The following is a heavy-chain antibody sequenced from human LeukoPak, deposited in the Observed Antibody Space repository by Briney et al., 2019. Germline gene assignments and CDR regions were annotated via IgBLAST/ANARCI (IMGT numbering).Heavy chain of an antibody. V-gene: IGHV4-34*01. Sequence: SETLSLTCAVYGGSFSGYYWSWIRQPPGKGLEWIGEINHSGSTNYNPSLKSRVTISVDTSKNQFSLKLSSVTAADTAVYYCASLRDGYNSAYYYMDVWGKGTTVTVSS. CDR1: GGSFSGYY. D-gene: IGHD5-24*01. J-gene: IGHJ6*03. CDR3: ASLRDGYNSAYYYMDV. CDR2: INHSGST.